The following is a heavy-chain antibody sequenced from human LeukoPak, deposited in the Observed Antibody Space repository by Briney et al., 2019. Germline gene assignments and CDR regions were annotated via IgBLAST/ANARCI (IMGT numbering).Heavy chain of an antibody. CDR3: AADLQAFAFDI. D-gene: IGHD3-3*02. CDR1: GRSISSGGYY. CDR2: IYYSGST. Sequence: SDTLSLTCTVSGRSISSGGYYWSWIRQHPGRGLEWIGYIYYSGSTFHNPSLKSRVTISVDTSKNRFSLKLNSVTAADTAVYYCAADLQAFAFDIWGQGTMVTVSS. J-gene: IGHJ3*02. V-gene: IGHV4-31*03.